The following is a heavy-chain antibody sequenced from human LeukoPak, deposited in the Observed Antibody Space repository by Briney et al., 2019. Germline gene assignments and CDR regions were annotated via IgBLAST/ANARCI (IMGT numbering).Heavy chain of an antibody. J-gene: IGHJ4*02. D-gene: IGHD5-12*01. CDR3: AKEGYDYIEVAYFDF. Sequence: GGSLRLSCKASGITFGDYTMSWVGQAPGKGLEWVSAISGSGTSTYYADSVKGRFTVSRDNSENTLYLQMNSLRADDTAVYYCAKEGYDYIEVAYFDFWGQGTLVTVSS. CDR2: ISGSGTST. V-gene: IGHV3-23*01. CDR1: GITFGDYT.